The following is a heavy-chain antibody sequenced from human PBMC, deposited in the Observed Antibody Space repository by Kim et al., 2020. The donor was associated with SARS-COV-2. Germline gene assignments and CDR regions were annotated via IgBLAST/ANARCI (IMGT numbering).Heavy chain of an antibody. CDR3: ARQAWNAFDF. Sequence: WYIDYAISVRSRMTIPPDTSKNQFSLQLNSVTPDDTAVYYCARQAWNAFDFWGQGTLVTVSS. CDR2: WYI. J-gene: IGHJ3*01. D-gene: IGHD2-21*01. V-gene: IGHV6-1*01.